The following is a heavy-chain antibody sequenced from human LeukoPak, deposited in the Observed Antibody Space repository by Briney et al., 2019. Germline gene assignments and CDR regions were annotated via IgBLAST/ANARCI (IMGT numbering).Heavy chain of an antibody. V-gene: IGHV4-34*01. CDR1: GGSFSGYY. Sequence: SETLSLTCAVYGGSFSGYYWSWIRQPPGKGLEWIGEINHSGSTNYNPSLKSRVTISVDTSKNQFSLKLSSVTAADTAVYYCAREVLLWFGDRGYYMDVWGKGTTGTVSS. CDR3: AREVLLWFGDRGYYMDV. J-gene: IGHJ6*03. CDR2: INHSGST. D-gene: IGHD3-10*01.